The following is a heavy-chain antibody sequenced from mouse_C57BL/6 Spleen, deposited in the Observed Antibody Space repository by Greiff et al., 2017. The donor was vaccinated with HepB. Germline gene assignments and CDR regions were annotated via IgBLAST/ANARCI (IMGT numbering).Heavy chain of an antibody. CDR2: IYPGDGDT. CDR1: GYAFSSSW. CDR3: ARPTYYAMDY. V-gene: IGHV1-82*01. D-gene: IGHD2-10*01. Sequence: ESGPELVKPGASVKISCKASGYAFSSSWMNWVKQRPGKGLEWIGRIYPGDGDTNYNGKFKGKATLTADKSSSTAYMQLSSLTSEDSAVYFCARPTYYAMDYWGQGTSVTVSS. J-gene: IGHJ4*01.